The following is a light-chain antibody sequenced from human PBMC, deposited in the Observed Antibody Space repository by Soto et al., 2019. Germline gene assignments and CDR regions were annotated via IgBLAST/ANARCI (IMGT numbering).Light chain of an antibody. CDR1: QSVSSN. CDR2: EAS. V-gene: IGKV3-15*01. CDR3: QQFNNWPPWT. Sequence: EIVVTQSPATLSASPGERATLSCRASQSVSSNLTWYQQKPGQAPRLLIYEASTRATGIPARFTGSGSGTEFTLTISNLQSEDSAIYYCQQFNNWPPWTFGQGTKVEIK. J-gene: IGKJ1*01.